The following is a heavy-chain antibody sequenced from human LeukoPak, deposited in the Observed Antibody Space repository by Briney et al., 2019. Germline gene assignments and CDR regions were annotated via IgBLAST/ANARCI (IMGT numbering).Heavy chain of an antibody. CDR2: MNQDGSEI. J-gene: IGHJ4*02. V-gene: IGHV3-7*03. Sequence: GGSLRLSCAASGFTFSSYWLNWVRQAPGKGLEWVANMNQDGSEIYYLDSVKGRFTISRDNAKNSLYLQMNSLRVEDTAVYYCAKEGRSLQTYWGQGTLVTVSS. D-gene: IGHD5-24*01. CDR1: GFTFSSYW. CDR3: AKEGRSLQTY.